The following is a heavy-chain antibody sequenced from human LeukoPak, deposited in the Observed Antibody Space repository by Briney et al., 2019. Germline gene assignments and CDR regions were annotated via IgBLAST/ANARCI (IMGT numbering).Heavy chain of an antibody. Sequence: GESLKISCKGSGYSFTSYWIGWVRQMPGKGLEWMGIIYPGDSDTRYSPSFQGQVTISADKSISTAYLQWSSLKASDTAMYYCARPRIAARPIGAFDIWGQGTMVTVSS. D-gene: IGHD6-6*01. V-gene: IGHV5-51*01. CDR3: ARPRIAARPIGAFDI. J-gene: IGHJ3*02. CDR1: GYSFTSYW. CDR2: IYPGDSDT.